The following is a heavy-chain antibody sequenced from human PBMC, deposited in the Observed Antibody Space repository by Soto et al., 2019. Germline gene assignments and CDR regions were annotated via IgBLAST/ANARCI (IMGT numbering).Heavy chain of an antibody. CDR2: ISFDGRNT. J-gene: IGHJ5*02. D-gene: IGHD3-10*01. Sequence: PGGSLRICCAASGFTFCSYAMHWVRQAPGKGLEWVVVISFDGRNTYYADSVKGRFTISRDNAKNSLYLQMNSLRADDTAVYYSARDYGVGFDPWGQGTLVTVSS. V-gene: IGHV3-30*04. CDR1: GFTFCSYA. CDR3: ARDYGVGFDP.